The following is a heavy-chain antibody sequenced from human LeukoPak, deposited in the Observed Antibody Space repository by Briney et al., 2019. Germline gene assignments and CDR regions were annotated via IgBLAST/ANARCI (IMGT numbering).Heavy chain of an antibody. Sequence: SETLSLTCTVSGGSISSDNYYWSWIRQPAGKGLEWIGRIYTSGSTKYSPSLKSRVTMSVDTSKNQFSLKLSSVTAADTAVYYCARVQRRYDSSGYYYDHYYYYYMDVWGKGATVTVSS. CDR1: GGSISSDNYY. CDR2: IYTSGST. V-gene: IGHV4-61*02. D-gene: IGHD3-22*01. CDR3: ARVQRRYDSSGYYYDHYYYYYMDV. J-gene: IGHJ6*03.